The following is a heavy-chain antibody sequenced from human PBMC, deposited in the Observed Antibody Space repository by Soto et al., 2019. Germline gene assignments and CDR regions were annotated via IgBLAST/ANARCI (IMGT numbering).Heavy chain of an antibody. V-gene: IGHV4-59*01. Sequence: QVQLQESGPGLVKPSETLSLTCTVSGGSISSYYWSWIRQPPGKGLEWIGYIYYSGSTNYNPSLKSRVNISVNTAKNPFSLKLSSVAGSDTGVYYCAGDVGIVRGVIGAFDIWGQGTMVTVSS. D-gene: IGHD3-10*01. J-gene: IGHJ3*02. CDR1: GGSISSYY. CDR3: AGDVGIVRGVIGAFDI. CDR2: IYYSGST.